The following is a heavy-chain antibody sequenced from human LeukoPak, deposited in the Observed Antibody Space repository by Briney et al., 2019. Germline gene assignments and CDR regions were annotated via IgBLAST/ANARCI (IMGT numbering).Heavy chain of an antibody. Sequence: PGGSLRLSCAASGFIFNNYEMNWVRQAPGKGLEWVSFISSSGLSIYYADSVKGRFTISRDNAKNSLYLQMNSLRAEDTAVYYCARGTHCSSTSCSVYWGQGTLVTVSS. CDR1: GFIFNNYE. CDR3: ARGTHCSSTSCSVY. V-gene: IGHV3-48*03. D-gene: IGHD2-2*01. CDR2: ISSSGLSI. J-gene: IGHJ4*02.